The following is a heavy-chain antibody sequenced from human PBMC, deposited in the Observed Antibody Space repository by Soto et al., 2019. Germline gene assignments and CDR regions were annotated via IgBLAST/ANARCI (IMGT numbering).Heavy chain of an antibody. CDR1: GFTFSSYG. J-gene: IGHJ4*02. CDR3: AKAAPPSDYGDYFVVLGSDY. D-gene: IGHD4-17*01. CDR2: ISYDGSNK. V-gene: IGHV3-30*18. Sequence: HPGGSLRLSCAASGFTFSSYGMHWVRQAPGKGLEWVAVISYDGSNKYYADSVKGRFTIPRDNSKNTLYLQMNSLRAEDTAVYYCAKAAPPSDYGDYFVVLGSDYWGQGTLVTVSS.